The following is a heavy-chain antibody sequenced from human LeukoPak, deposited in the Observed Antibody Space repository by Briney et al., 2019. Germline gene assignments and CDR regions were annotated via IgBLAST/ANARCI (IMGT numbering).Heavy chain of an antibody. V-gene: IGHV3-23*01. CDR3: ARQVGFCSDSTCYFDY. Sequence: GGSLRLSCAASGFTFSSYEMNWVRQAPGKGLEWVSAISGSGDSTDYADSVKGRFTISRDNSKNILFLQMSSLRADDTAIYYCARQVGFCSDSTCYFDYWGQGALVTVSS. J-gene: IGHJ4*02. CDR2: ISGSGDST. D-gene: IGHD3-22*01. CDR1: GFTFSSYE.